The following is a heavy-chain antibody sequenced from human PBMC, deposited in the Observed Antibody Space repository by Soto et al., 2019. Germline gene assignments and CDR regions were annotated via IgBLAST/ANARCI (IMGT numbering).Heavy chain of an antibody. CDR3: AKDTYYYDCSGYYCSIRARSAFDI. V-gene: IGHV3-23*01. Sequence: GGSLRLSCAASGITFSSYAMSWVRQAPGKGLEWVSAISGSGGSTYYADSVKGRFTISRDNSKNTLYLQMNSLRAEDTAVYYCAKDTYYYDCSGYYCSIRARSAFDIWGQGTMVTVSS. CDR2: ISGSGGST. D-gene: IGHD3-22*01. CDR1: GITFSSYA. J-gene: IGHJ3*02.